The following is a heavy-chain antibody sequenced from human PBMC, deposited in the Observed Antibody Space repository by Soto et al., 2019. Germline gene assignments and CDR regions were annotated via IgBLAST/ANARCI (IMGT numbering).Heavy chain of an antibody. D-gene: IGHD3-10*01. Sequence: QVQLVESGGGVVQPGRSLRLSCAASGFTFSSYGMHWVRQAPGKGLEWVALISYDGSYKYYADSVKGRFTISRDNSKNTLYLQMNSLSAEDTAVYYCAKDKRAYGSGGLADYWGQGTLVTVSS. CDR2: ISYDGSYK. V-gene: IGHV3-30*18. CDR1: GFTFSSYG. J-gene: IGHJ4*02. CDR3: AKDKRAYGSGGLADY.